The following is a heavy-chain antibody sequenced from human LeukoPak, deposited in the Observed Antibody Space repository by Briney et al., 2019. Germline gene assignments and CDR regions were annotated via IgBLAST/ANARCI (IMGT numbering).Heavy chain of an antibody. D-gene: IGHD3-3*01. CDR2: INHSGST. Sequence: PSETLSLTCAVYGGSFSGYYWSWIRQPPGKGLEWIGEINHSGSTNYNPSLKSRVTISVDTSKNQFSLKLSSVTAADTAVYYCARGGVSTIFAVWGKGTTVTVSS. J-gene: IGHJ6*04. CDR3: ARGGVSTIFAV. CDR1: GGSFSGYY. V-gene: IGHV4-34*01.